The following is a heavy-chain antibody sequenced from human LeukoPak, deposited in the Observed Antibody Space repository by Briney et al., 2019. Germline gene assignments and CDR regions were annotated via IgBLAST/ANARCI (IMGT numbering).Heavy chain of an antibody. D-gene: IGHD6-13*01. Sequence: GGSLRLSCVASGFTFNTYAMSWVLQAPGKGLEWVAVISYDGSNKHYADSVKGRFTISRDNSKNTLYLQMNSLRAEDTAVYYCARPAAAYYFDYWGQGTLVTASS. CDR1: GFTFNTYA. CDR3: ARPAAAYYFDY. CDR2: ISYDGSNK. V-gene: IGHV3-30-3*01. J-gene: IGHJ4*02.